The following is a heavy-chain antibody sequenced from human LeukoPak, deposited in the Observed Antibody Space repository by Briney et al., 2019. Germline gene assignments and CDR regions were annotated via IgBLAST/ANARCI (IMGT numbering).Heavy chain of an antibody. CDR3: ARGDYYDSSGYYYPLPSY. D-gene: IGHD3-22*01. CDR1: GFTFSSYA. Sequence: PGGSLRLSCAATGFTFSSYAMSWVRQAPGKGLEWVSSISSSSSYIYYADSVKGRFTISRDNAKNSLYLQMNSLRAEDTAVYYCARGDYYDSSGYYYPLPSYWGQGTLVTVSS. CDR2: ISSSSSYI. J-gene: IGHJ4*02. V-gene: IGHV3-21*01.